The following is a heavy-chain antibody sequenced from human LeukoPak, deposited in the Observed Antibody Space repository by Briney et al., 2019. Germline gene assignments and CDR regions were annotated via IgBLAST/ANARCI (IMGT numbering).Heavy chain of an antibody. Sequence: PSETLSLTCAVYGGSFSGYYWSWIRQPPGKGLEWIGEINHSGSTNYNPSLKSRVTISVDTSKNQFSLKLSSVTAADTAVYYCARGREDIVVVPAEKRWPPFDYWGQGNLVTVSS. D-gene: IGHD2-2*01. CDR1: GGSFSGYY. CDR2: INHSGST. V-gene: IGHV4-34*01. CDR3: ARGREDIVVVPAEKRWPPFDY. J-gene: IGHJ4*02.